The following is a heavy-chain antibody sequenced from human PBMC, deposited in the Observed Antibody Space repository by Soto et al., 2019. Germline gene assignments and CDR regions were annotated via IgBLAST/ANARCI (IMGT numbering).Heavy chain of an antibody. D-gene: IGHD3-22*01. CDR1: GFTFSNAW. V-gene: IGHV3-15*07. CDR3: NTGGYFLDY. CDR2: IKSKVDGGTT. Sequence: GGSLRLSCAGSGFTFSNAWMNWVRQAPGKGLEWVGRIKSKVDGGTTDYAAPVKGRFIISRDDSKNTVSLQMNSLKTEDTAVYYCNTGGYFLDYWDQGTLVTVSS. J-gene: IGHJ4*02.